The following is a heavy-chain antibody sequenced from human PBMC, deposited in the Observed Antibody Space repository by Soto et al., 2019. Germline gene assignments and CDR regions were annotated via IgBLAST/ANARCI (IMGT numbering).Heavy chain of an antibody. CDR2: VNPSGGST. D-gene: IGHD2-15*01. Sequence: ASVKVSCKASGYIFTAYSMHWVRRAPGQGLQWMGVVNPSGGSTNYAQKFQGRITLTRDTSRNTFDMVLSSQTSEDTAVSYCASQEKSSDGICYSAYFQRWGQGTMVARSS. CDR1: GYIFTAYS. J-gene: IGHJ1*01. CDR3: ASQEKSSDGICYSAYFQR. V-gene: IGHV1-46*01.